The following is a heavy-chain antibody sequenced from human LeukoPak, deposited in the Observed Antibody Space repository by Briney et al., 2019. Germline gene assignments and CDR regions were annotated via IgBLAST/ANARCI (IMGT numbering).Heavy chain of an antibody. CDR1: GGSISSSSYY. CDR2: IYYSGST. CDR3: ARKSQGPILTGSGTFPYGMDV. D-gene: IGHD3-9*01. Sequence: SETLSLTCTVSGGSISSSSYYWGWIRQPPGKGLEWIGSIYYSGSTYYNPSLKSRVTISVDTSKNQFSLKLSSVTAADTAVYYCARKSQGPILTGSGTFPYGMDVWGQGTTVTVSS. J-gene: IGHJ6*02. V-gene: IGHV4-39*07.